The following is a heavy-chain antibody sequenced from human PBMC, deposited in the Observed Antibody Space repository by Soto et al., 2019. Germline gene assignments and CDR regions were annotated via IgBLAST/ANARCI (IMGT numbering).Heavy chain of an antibody. V-gene: IGHV3-30*03. Sequence: PGGSLRLSCATSGFTLSTSGMHWVRQAPGKGLEWVAMISHDGGVTYYTDSVQGRFTISRDTPKNTVYLQMNNLRDEDTAIYYCATDWGSSGSYNWFLHWSQG. J-gene: IGHJ5*02. CDR3: ATDWGSSGSYNWFLH. CDR2: ISHDGGVT. D-gene: IGHD6-25*01. CDR1: GFTLSTSG.